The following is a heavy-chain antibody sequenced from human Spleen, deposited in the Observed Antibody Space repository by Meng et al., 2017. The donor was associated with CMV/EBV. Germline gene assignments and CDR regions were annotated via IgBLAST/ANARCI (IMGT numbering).Heavy chain of an antibody. Sequence: FSSYAISWVRQAPGQGLEWMGGIIPIFGTANYAQKFQGRVTITTDESTSTAYMELSSLRSEDTAVYYCARFYFDFLDTVLYYYGMDVWGQGTTVTVSS. CDR3: ARFYFDFLDTVLYYYGMDV. V-gene: IGHV1-69*05. CDR1: FSSYA. D-gene: IGHD5-18*01. CDR2: IIPIFGTA. J-gene: IGHJ6*02.